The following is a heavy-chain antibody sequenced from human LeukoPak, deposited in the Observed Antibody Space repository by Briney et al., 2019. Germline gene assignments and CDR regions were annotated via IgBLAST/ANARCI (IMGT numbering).Heavy chain of an antibody. CDR2: ISSSGSTI. J-gene: IGHJ4*02. Sequence: VGSLRLSCAASGFTFSSYEKNWVRQAPGKGLEWFSYISSSGSTIYYADSVKGRFTISRDNAKNSLYLQMNSLRAEDTAVYYCARDPYCSGGSCFPPGFDYWGQGTLVTVSS. D-gene: IGHD2-15*01. V-gene: IGHV3-48*03. CDR3: ARDPYCSGGSCFPPGFDY. CDR1: GFTFSSYE.